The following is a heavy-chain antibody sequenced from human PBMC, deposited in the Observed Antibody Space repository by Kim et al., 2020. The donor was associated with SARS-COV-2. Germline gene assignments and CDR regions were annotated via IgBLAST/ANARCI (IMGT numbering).Heavy chain of an antibody. CDR2: IDWDDDK. J-gene: IGHJ6*02. Sequence: SGPTLVNPTQTLTLTCTFSGFSLSTSGMCVSWIRQPPGKALEWLALIDWDDDKYYSTSLKTRLTISKDTSKNQVVLTMTNMDPVDTATYYCARIRYDILTTLLYGMDVWGQGTTVTVSS. V-gene: IGHV2-70*01. CDR1: GFSLSTSGMC. D-gene: IGHD3-9*01. CDR3: ARIRYDILTTLLYGMDV.